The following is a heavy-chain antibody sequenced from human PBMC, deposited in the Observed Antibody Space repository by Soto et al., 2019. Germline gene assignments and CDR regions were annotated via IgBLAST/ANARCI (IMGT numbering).Heavy chain of an antibody. CDR3: VITLAPKYYYDSSGYYDY. D-gene: IGHD3-22*01. V-gene: IGHV3-48*01. Sequence: GGSLRLSCAASGFTFSCYSMNWVRQAPGKGLEWVSYISSSSSTIYYADSVKGRFTISRDNAKNSLYLQMNSLRAEDTAVYYCVITLAPKYYYDSSGYYDYWGQGTLVTVSS. CDR2: ISSSSSTI. CDR1: GFTFSCYS. J-gene: IGHJ4*02.